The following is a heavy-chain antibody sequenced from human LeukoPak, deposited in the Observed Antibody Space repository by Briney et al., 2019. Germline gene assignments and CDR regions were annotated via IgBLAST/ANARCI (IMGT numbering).Heavy chain of an antibody. CDR1: GYTFTCYY. D-gene: IGHD2-21*02. J-gene: IGHJ6*03. Sequence: ASVKVSRNASGYTFTCYYIHWVRQAPGQGLEWMGWINPNSGGTNYAQKYQGRVTMTRDTSISTAYMELSRLRSDDTAVYYCARDWLAYCGGDCYSDYYYYIDVWGQGTTVTVSS. V-gene: IGHV1-2*02. CDR3: ARDWLAYCGGDCYSDYYYYIDV. CDR2: INPNSGGT.